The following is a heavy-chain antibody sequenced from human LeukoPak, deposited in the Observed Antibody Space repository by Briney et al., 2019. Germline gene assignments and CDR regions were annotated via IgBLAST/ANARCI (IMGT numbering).Heavy chain of an antibody. V-gene: IGHV3-7*03. J-gene: IGHJ6*02. CDR2: IRQDGDTK. D-gene: IGHD6-13*01. CDR1: GFPFNAYW. Sequence: GGSLRLSCAVSGFPFNAYWMTWVRQAPGKGLEWVANIRQDGDTKYYVDSVKGRFTISRDNAMNSLYLQMNSLRAEDTAIYYCARSLPYGTTWYGRSDFWGRGTTVTVSS. CDR3: ARSLPYGTTWYGRSDF.